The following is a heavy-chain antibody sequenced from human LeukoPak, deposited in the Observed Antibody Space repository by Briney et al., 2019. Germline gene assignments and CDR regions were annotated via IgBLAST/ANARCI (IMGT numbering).Heavy chain of an antibody. CDR1: GASISSSYC. CDR3: ARHQRGNSDAFDI. D-gene: IGHD4-23*01. CDR2: IYHSGST. Sequence: PSGTLSLTCGVSGASISSSYCWSGVRQPPGKGLEWIGEIYHSGSTNYNPSLKSRVTIPMDKSKNQFSLNLSSVTAADPAVYYCARHQRGNSDAFDIWGKGTMVTVSS. J-gene: IGHJ3*02. V-gene: IGHV4-4*02.